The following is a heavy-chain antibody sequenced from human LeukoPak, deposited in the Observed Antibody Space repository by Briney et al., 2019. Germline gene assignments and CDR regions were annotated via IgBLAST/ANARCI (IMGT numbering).Heavy chain of an antibody. CDR1: GFSLSTSGVG. V-gene: IGHV2-5*01. J-gene: IGHJ4*02. CDR3: AHSVIVGSTLGYFDY. D-gene: IGHD1-26*01. Sequence: SGPTLVNPTQTLTLTCTFSGFSLSTSGVGVGWIRQPPGKALESLALIYSNDDKRYSPSLKTRLTITKDTSKNQVVLTMTNMDPVDTATYSCAHSVIVGSTLGYFDYWGQGTLVTVSS. CDR2: IYSNDDK.